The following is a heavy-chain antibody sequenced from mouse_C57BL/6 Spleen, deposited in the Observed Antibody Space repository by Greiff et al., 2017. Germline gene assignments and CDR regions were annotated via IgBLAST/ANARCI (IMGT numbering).Heavy chain of an antibody. CDR2: ISYDGSN. CDR3: ARDRYYGSSYDYAMDY. Sequence: ESGPGLVKPSQSLSLTCSVTGYSITSGYYWNWIRQFPGNKLEWMGYISYDGSNNYNPSLKNRISITRDTSKNQFFLKLNSVTTEDTATYYCARDRYYGSSYDYAMDYWGQGTSVTVSS. V-gene: IGHV3-6*01. CDR1: GYSITSGYY. J-gene: IGHJ4*01. D-gene: IGHD1-1*01.